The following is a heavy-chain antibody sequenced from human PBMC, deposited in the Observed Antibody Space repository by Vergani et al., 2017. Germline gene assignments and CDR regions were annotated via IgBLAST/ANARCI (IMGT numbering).Heavy chain of an antibody. D-gene: IGHD4-17*01. Sequence: EVQLLESGGGSAQPGESLRLSCVASGFTFTAHGLNWVRQAPGKGLEWVSGISGQNFRTHYADSVKGRFTISRDNAKNSLYLQMNSLRAEDTAVYHCARPSAPGDYDALDIWGQGTMVTVSS. V-gene: IGHV3-23*01. CDR2: ISGQNFRT. CDR3: ARPSAPGDYDALDI. CDR1: GFTFTAHG. J-gene: IGHJ3*02.